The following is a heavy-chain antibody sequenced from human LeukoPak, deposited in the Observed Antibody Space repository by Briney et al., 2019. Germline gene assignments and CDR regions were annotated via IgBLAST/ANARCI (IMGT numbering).Heavy chain of an antibody. CDR1: GGSISIYY. CDR2: IYYSGST. Sequence: PSETLSLTCTVSGGSISIYYWSWIRQPPGKGLEWIGYIYYSGSTSYNPSLKSRVTISVDTSKNQFSLKLSSVTAADTAVYYCARHYYDSGAYINAFDIWGQGTMVTVSS. J-gene: IGHJ3*02. CDR3: ARHYYDSGAYINAFDI. V-gene: IGHV4-59*08. D-gene: IGHD3-22*01.